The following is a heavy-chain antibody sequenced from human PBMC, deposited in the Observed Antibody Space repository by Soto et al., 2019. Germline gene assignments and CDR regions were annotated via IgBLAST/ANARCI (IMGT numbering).Heavy chain of an antibody. Sequence: VGSVKVSCKASGYTFTSYGMSWVRQAPGQGLEGMGWISAYNGNTNYAQKLQGRVTMTTDTSTSTAYMELRSLRSDDTAVYYCARERRGIGEHWGQGTLVTVSS. V-gene: IGHV1-18*01. CDR3: ARERRGIGEH. CDR1: GYTFTSYG. J-gene: IGHJ4*02. CDR2: ISAYNGNT. D-gene: IGHD3-10*01.